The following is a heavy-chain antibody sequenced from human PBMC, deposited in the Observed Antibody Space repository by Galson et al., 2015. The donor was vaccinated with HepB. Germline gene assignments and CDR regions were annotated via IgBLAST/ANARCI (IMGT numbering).Heavy chain of an antibody. CDR1: GFTFSSYA. CDR2: ISGSGGST. V-gene: IGHV3-23*01. CDR3: AKGSRMPYWYFDL. D-gene: IGHD2-2*01. J-gene: IGHJ2*01. Sequence: SLRLSCAASGFTFSSYAMSWVRQAPGKGLEWVSAISGSGGSTYYADSVKGRFTISRDNSKNTLYLQMNSLRAEDTAVYYCAKGSRMPYWYFDLWGRGTLVTVSS.